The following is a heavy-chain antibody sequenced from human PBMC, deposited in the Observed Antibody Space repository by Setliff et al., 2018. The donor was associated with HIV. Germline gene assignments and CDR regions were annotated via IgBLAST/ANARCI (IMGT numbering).Heavy chain of an antibody. D-gene: IGHD5-12*01. J-gene: IGHJ4*02. Sequence: PGGSLRLSCAASGFTFSTYWMTWVRQASGKGLEWVANIKQDGREKYYVDSVKGRFTISRDNAKNSLFLQVNSLRAEDTAVYYCARVVATSDYWGQGTLVTVSS. CDR2: IKQDGREK. CDR3: ARVVATSDY. V-gene: IGHV3-7*01. CDR1: GFTFSTYW.